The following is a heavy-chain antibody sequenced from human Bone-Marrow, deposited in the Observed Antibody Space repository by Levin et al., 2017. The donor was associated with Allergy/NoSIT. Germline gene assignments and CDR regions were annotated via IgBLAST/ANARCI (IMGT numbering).Heavy chain of an antibody. CDR3: AKGHYFSVPYLYNGLDV. J-gene: IGHJ6*02. CDR1: GFTFSNYA. CDR2: ISGSGGTT. V-gene: IGHV3-23*01. Sequence: GGSLRLSCAAPGFTFSNYAMTWVRQAPGMGLEWVSVISGSGGTTYYADSVRGRFTISRDNLKNTLFLQMNRLRADDTAVYYCAKGHYFSVPYLYNGLDVWGQGTAVTVSS. D-gene: IGHD3-3*01.